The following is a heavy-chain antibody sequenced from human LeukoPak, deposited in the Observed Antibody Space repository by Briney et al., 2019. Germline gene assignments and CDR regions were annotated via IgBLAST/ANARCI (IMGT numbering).Heavy chain of an antibody. CDR2: IWYDGSDK. V-gene: IGHV3-33*01. J-gene: IGHJ4*02. CDR3: ARELPPVVNFYFDS. CDR1: GFTFSSYG. D-gene: IGHD3-22*01. Sequence: GGSLRLSCEASGFTFSSYGMHWVRQAPGKGLEWVAVIWYDGSDKYYADSVKGRFSISRDNSKNTLYLQINSLRAEDTAVYYCARELPPVVNFYFDSWGQGTLVTVSS.